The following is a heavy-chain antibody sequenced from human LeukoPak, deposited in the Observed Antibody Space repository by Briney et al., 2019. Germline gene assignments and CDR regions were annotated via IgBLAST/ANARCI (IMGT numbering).Heavy chain of an antibody. CDR3: TTGMGGELPPDVFDY. Sequence: GGSLRLSCAASGFTFSNAWMSWVRQAPGKGLEWVGRIKSKTDGGTTDYAAPVKGRFTISRDDSKNTLYLQMNSLKTEDTAVYYCTTGMGGELPPDVFDYWGQGTPVTVSS. J-gene: IGHJ4*02. V-gene: IGHV3-15*01. CDR2: IKSKTDGGTT. CDR1: GFTFSNAW. D-gene: IGHD1-26*01.